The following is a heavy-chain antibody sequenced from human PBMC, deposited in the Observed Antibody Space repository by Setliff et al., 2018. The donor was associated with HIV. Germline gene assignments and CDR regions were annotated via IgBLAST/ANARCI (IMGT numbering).Heavy chain of an antibody. CDR3: ARGGVRGYSYGEAFDI. D-gene: IGHD5-18*01. J-gene: IGHJ3*02. CDR2: IISIFDKA. CDR1: GGSFNTYA. Sequence: GASVKVSCKSSGGSFNTYAINWVRQAPGQGLEWMGGIISIFDKANYAKKFHGRLTITADESTRTVYMELNSLGSGDTAVYYCARGGVRGYSYGEAFDIWGQGTLVTVSS. V-gene: IGHV1-69*13.